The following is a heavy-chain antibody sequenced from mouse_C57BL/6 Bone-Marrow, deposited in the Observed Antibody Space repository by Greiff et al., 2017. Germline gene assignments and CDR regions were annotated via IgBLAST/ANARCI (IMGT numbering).Heavy chain of an antibody. CDR3: TTSGNSSFYAMDY. D-gene: IGHD1-1*01. J-gene: IGHJ4*01. V-gene: IGHV14-4*01. Sequence: EVQLQQSGAELVRPGASVKLSCTASGFNIKDDYMHWVKQRPEQGLEWIGWIDPENGDTEYASKFQGKATITADTSSNTAYLQLSSLTSEDTAVYYCTTSGNSSFYAMDYWGQATSVTVST. CDR1: GFNIKDDY. CDR2: IDPENGDT.